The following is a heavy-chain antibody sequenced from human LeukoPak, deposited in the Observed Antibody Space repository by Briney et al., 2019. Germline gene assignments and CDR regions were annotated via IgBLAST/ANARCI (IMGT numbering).Heavy chain of an antibody. Sequence: ASVKVSCKASGYTFTSYGISWVRQAPGQGLEWMGWISAYNGNTNYALKLQGRVTMTTDTSTSTAYMELRSLRSDDTAVYYCARDLGLVVPAAISDYWGQGTLVTVSS. CDR1: GYTFTSYG. V-gene: IGHV1-18*04. J-gene: IGHJ4*02. CDR3: ARDLGLVVPAAISDY. CDR2: ISAYNGNT. D-gene: IGHD2-2*01.